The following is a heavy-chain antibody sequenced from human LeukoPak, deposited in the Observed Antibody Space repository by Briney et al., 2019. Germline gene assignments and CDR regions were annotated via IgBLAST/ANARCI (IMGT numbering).Heavy chain of an antibody. CDR2: IYPGDSGT. CDR3: ARRVGATWTLDY. J-gene: IGHJ4*02. Sequence: GESLKISCKGSGYSFTSYWIGWVRQMPGKGLEWMGIIYPGDSGTRYSPSFQGQVTISADNSVNIAYLQWSSLKASDSAMYYCARRVGATWTLDYWGQGTLVTVSS. D-gene: IGHD1-26*01. V-gene: IGHV5-51*01. CDR1: GYSFTSYW.